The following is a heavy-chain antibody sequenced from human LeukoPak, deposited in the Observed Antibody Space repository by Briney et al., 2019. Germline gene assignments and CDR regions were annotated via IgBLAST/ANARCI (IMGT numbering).Heavy chain of an antibody. CDR1: GGSISSNY. Sequence: SETLSLTCTVSGGSISSNYWSWIRQPPGKGLEWIGYIYYSGSTNYNPSLKSRVTISVDTSKNQFSLKLSSVTAADTAVYYCARLGHSSGYSYYFDYWGQGTLVTVSS. D-gene: IGHD3-22*01. CDR2: IYYSGST. J-gene: IGHJ4*02. V-gene: IGHV4-59*12. CDR3: ARLGHSSGYSYYFDY.